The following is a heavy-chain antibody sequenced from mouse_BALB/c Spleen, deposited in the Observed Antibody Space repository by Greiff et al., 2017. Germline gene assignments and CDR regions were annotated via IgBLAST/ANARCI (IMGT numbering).Heavy chain of an antibody. J-gene: IGHJ4*01. Sequence: VQLQQSGPGLVKPSQSLSLTCTVTGYSITSDYAWNWIRQFPGNKLEWMGYISYSGSTSYNPSLKSRISITRDTSKNQFFLQLNSVTTEDTATYYCARQEYGNYGDAMDYWGQGTSVTVSS. CDR3: ARQEYGNYGDAMDY. CDR1: GYSITSDYA. D-gene: IGHD2-10*02. V-gene: IGHV3-2*02. CDR2: ISYSGST.